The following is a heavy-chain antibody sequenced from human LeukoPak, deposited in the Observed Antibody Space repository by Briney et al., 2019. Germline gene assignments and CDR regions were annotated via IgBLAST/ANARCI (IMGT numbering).Heavy chain of an antibody. V-gene: IGHV3-30-3*01. CDR1: RFTFSSYT. J-gene: IGHJ4*02. CDR3: ARERFGYSSGFDY. Sequence: PGRSLRLSCAASRFTFSSYTMHWVRQAPGKGLEWVAGISYDGNNKYYADSVKGRFTISRDNSKNTLYLQMNSLRAEDSAVYYCARERFGYSSGFDYWGQGTLVTVSS. D-gene: IGHD6-19*01. CDR2: ISYDGNNK.